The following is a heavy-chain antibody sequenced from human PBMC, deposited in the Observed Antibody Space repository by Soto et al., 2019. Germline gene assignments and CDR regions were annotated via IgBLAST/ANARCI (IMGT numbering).Heavy chain of an antibody. CDR2: INPNGGST. D-gene: IGHD6-19*01. CDR1: GSTFINYY. Sequence: QVQLVQSGAKVKNPGASVKVSCKASGSTFINYYIHGVRQAPGQGLEWMGIINPNGGSTTYAQKFQGRVTLTRDTSTNTVNMELSSLRSEDTAVYYCAREKWLVRRNDPFDIWGQGTMVTVSS. CDR3: AREKWLVRRNDPFDI. V-gene: IGHV1-46*01. J-gene: IGHJ3*02.